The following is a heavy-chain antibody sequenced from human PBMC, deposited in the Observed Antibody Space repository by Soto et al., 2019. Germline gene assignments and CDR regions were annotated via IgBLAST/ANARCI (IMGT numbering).Heavy chain of an antibody. V-gene: IGHV1-69*13. D-gene: IGHD3-22*01. CDR1: GGTFSSYA. CDR3: ARGFGDSSGYYGY. CDR2: IIPIFGTA. J-gene: IGHJ4*02. Sequence: SVKVSCTASGGTFSSYAISWVRQAPGQGLEWMGGIIPIFGTANYAQKFQGRVTITADESTSTAYMELSSLRSEDTAVYYCARGFGDSSGYYGYWGQGTLVTVSS.